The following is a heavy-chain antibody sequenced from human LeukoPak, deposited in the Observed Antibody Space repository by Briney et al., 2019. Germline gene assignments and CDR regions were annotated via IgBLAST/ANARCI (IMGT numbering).Heavy chain of an antibody. D-gene: IGHD6-6*01. CDR3: ARLSMGAARPFDY. CDR1: GGSFSGYY. J-gene: IGHJ4*02. Sequence: SETLSLTCAVYGGSFSGYYWSWIRQPPGKGLEWIGEINHSGSTNYNPSLKSRVTISVDTSKNQFSLKLSSVTAADTAVYYCARLSMGAARPFDYWGQGTLVTVSS. CDR2: INHSGST. V-gene: IGHV4-34*01.